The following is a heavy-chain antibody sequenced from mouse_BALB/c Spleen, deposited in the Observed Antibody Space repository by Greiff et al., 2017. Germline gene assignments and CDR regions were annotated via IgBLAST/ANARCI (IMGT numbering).Heavy chain of an antibody. CDR2: ISSGGSYT. CDR3: ARSYDGLDY. D-gene: IGHD2-3*01. J-gene: IGHJ2*01. Sequence: EVQVVESGGGLVKPGWSLKLSCAASGFTFSSYAMSWVRQSPEKRLEWVAEISSGGSYTYYPDTVTGRFTISRDNAKNTLYLEMSSLRSEDTAMYYCARSYDGLDYWGQGTTLTVSS. V-gene: IGHV5-9-4*01. CDR1: GFTFSSYA.